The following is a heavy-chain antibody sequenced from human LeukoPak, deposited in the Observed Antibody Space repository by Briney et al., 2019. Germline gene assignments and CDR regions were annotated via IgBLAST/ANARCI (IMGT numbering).Heavy chain of an antibody. J-gene: IGHJ6*02. D-gene: IGHD3-3*01. Sequence: SQTLSLTCTVSGGSISSGGYYWSWIRQHPGKGLEWIGYIYYSGSTYYNPSLKSRVTISVDTSKNQFSLKLSSVTAADTAVYYCARGSSNNNFWSGYYYYYCGMDVWGQGTTVTVSS. V-gene: IGHV4-31*03. CDR3: ARGSSNNNFWSGYYYYYCGMDV. CDR2: IYYSGST. CDR1: GGSISSGGYY.